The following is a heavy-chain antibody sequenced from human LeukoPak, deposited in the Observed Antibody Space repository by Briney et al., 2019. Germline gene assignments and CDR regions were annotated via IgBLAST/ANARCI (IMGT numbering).Heavy chain of an antibody. V-gene: IGHV3-30*18. J-gene: IGHJ4*02. CDR2: ISYDGSNK. CDR3: AKSRRKRGYSGYEFDY. D-gene: IGHD5-12*01. CDR1: GFTFSSYG. Sequence: PGGSLRLSCAASGFTFSSYGMHWVRQAPGKGLEWVAVISYDGSNKYYADSVKGRFTISRDNSKNTLYLQMNSLRAEDTAVYYCAKSRRKRGYSGYEFDYWGQGTLVTVSS.